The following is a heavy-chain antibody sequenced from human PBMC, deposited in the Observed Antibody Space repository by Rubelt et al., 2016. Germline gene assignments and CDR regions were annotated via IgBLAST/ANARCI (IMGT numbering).Heavy chain of an antibody. Sequence: EVQLVESGGGLVQPGGSLRLSCAASGFTFSSYWMHWVRQAPGKGLVWVSRINSDGSSTSYADSVKGRFTVSRDNSRNTLSLQMSSLRAEDTAAYYCAKDLATVITELDHFDCWGQGTLVTVSS. V-gene: IGHV3-74*01. CDR3: AKDLATVITELDHFDC. CDR2: INSDGSST. J-gene: IGHJ4*02. D-gene: IGHD4-23*01. CDR1: GFTFSSYW.